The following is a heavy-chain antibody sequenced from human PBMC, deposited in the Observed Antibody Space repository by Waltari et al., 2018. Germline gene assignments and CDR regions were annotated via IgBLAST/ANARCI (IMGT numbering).Heavy chain of an antibody. D-gene: IGHD4-4*01. J-gene: IGHJ4*02. CDR3: ARGRDNSNFGTLFQY. CDR1: GAPFSDYF. V-gene: IGHV4-34*01. CDR2: INHSGLN. Sequence: QVRLQQWGAGLLKPSETLSLTCAVYGAPFSDYFWTWIRQPPGKGLEWIGEINHSGLNNYNPSLKGRATISVDTSTNQFSLSLNSVTVADTAVYYCARGRDNSNFGTLFQYWGQGILVTVSS.